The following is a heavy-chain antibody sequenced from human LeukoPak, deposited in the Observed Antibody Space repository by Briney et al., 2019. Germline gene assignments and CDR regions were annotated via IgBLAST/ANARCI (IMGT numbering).Heavy chain of an antibody. Sequence: GGSLRLSCAASGFTVSGSAMHWVRQASGKGLEWLGRVRSKGYNYATAYGASVKDRFIIARDDSKSTAYLQTSSLKSEDTAVYYCATLGETSGWYPDHWGQGTLVTVSS. CDR3: ATLGETSGWYPDH. CDR2: VRSKGYNYAT. D-gene: IGHD6-19*01. J-gene: IGHJ4*02. V-gene: IGHV3-73*01. CDR1: GFTVSGSA.